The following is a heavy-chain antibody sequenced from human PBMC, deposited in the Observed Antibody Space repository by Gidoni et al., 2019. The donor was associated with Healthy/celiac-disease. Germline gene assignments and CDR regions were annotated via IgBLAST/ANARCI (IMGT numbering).Heavy chain of an antibody. CDR1: GVTFSDYD. CDR3: ASSPVTTRYYYYYMDV. D-gene: IGHD4-4*01. Sequence: VQLVEAGGGLVKPGGSLRLSCAASGVTFSDYDMSWIRQAPGKGLEWVSYIGRSSSYTNYADSVKGRFTISRDNAKNSLYLQMNSLRAEDTAVYYCASSPVTTRYYYYYMDVWGKGTTVTVSS. J-gene: IGHJ6*03. V-gene: IGHV3-11*05. CDR2: IGRSSSYT.